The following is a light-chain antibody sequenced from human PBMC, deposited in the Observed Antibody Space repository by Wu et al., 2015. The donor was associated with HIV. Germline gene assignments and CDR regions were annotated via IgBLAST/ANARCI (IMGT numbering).Light chain of an antibody. J-gene: IGKJ4*01. CDR1: QSVTSSY. V-gene: IGKV3-20*01. Sequence: EIVLTQSPGTLSLSPGERATLSCRASQSVTSSYLAWYQQKPGQAPRLLIYDASSRATGIPDRFSGSGSGTDFTLTISRLEPEDFVVFYCQHYGNSLLTFGGGTKVEIK. CDR2: DAS. CDR3: QHYGNSLLT.